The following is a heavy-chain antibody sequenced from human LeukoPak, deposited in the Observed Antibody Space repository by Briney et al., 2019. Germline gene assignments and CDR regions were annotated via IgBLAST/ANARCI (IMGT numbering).Heavy chain of an antibody. V-gene: IGHV3-23*01. CDR1: GFAFSSYA. D-gene: IGHD3-10*01. Sequence: GGSLRLSCAASGFAFSSYAMNWVRQAPGKGLEWVSGISGRGGNTYYADSVKGRFTISRDNSKNTLYLQMNSLRAEDTAVYYCANLWYFDYWGQGTLVTVSS. CDR2: ISGRGGNT. CDR3: ANLWYFDY. J-gene: IGHJ4*02.